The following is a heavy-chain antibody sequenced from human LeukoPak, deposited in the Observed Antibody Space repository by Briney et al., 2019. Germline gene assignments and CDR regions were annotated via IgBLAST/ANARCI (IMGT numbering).Heavy chain of an antibody. CDR3: ASLGGTYDY. V-gene: IGHV4-59*08. D-gene: IGHD1-26*01. CDR2: IYYSGTT. J-gene: IGHJ4*02. Sequence: PSETLSLTCTVSAGSITNYYWSWIRHPPGKGLEWIGYIYYSGTTNYNPSLKRRVTISLDTPKSQVSLRLSSVTAADTAVYYCASLGGTYDYWGQGILVTVSS. CDR1: AGSITNYY.